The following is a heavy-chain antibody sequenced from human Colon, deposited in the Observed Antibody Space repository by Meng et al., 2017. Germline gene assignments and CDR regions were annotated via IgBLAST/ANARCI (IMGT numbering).Heavy chain of an antibody. D-gene: IGHD6-19*01. Sequence: ASVKVSCKASSYTLTDYYLHWVRQAPGQGLEWMGRINPNNGGTISAQRFQGRVTMTRDTSTSTAYIDLNSLTSDDTAVYYCARGKVGSSGWDYYFDSWGQGTPVTSPQ. V-gene: IGHV1-2*06. CDR1: SYTLTDYY. CDR2: INPNNGGT. CDR3: ARGKVGSSGWDYYFDS. J-gene: IGHJ4*02.